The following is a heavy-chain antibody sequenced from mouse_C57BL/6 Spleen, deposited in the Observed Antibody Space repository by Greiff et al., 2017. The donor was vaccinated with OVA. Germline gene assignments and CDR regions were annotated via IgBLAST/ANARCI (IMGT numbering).Heavy chain of an antibody. CDR1: GFTFSSYA. CDR2: ISDGSSYT. Sequence: EVQLVESGGGLVKPGGSLKLSCAASGFTFSSYAMSWVRHTLDNRLELVATISDGSSYTLSPDNVKGRFTISRDNAKNNLYLQMSHLKSEDTAMYYCAREELRYFDVWGTGTTVTVSS. J-gene: IGHJ1*03. CDR3: AREELRYFDV. V-gene: IGHV5-4*01.